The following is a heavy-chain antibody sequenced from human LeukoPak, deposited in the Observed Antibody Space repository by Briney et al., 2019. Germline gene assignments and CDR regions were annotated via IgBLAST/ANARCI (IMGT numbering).Heavy chain of an antibody. CDR1: GFTFSSYA. J-gene: IGHJ3*02. CDR3: AKGDTMIVVVVGAFDI. D-gene: IGHD3-22*01. V-gene: IGHV3-23*01. Sequence: GGSLRLSCAASGFTFSSYAMSWVRHAPGKGLEWVSAIIGSGGSTYYADSVKGRFTISTANSTNPLYLQMNSLRAEDTAVYSCAKGDTMIVVVVGAFDIWGQGTMVTVSS. CDR2: IIGSGGST.